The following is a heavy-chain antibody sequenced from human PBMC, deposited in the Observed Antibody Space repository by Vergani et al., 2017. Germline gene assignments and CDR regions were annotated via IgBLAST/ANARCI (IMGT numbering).Heavy chain of an antibody. CDR3: TRPKAKVGYYYYMDV. CDR2: IRSKANSYAT. D-gene: IGHD5-18*01. Sequence: EVQLVESGGGLVQPGGSLKLSCAASGFTFSGSAMHWVRQASGKGLEWVGRIRSKANSYATAYAASVKGRFTISRDDSKNTAYLQMNSLKTEDTAVYYWTRPKAKVGYYYYMDVWGKXP. J-gene: IGHJ6*03. V-gene: IGHV3-73*02. CDR1: GFTFSGSA.